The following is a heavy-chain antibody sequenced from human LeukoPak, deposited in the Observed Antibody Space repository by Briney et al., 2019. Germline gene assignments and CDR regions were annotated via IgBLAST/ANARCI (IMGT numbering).Heavy chain of an antibody. CDR2: ISGSGGST. V-gene: IGHV3-23*01. Sequence: GGSLRLSCAASGFTFSSYAMSWVRPAPGKGLEWVSAISGSGGSTYSADSVKGRFTISRDNSKNTLYLQMNTLGAEDTAVYYCAKALPIAVARDAFDIWGQGTMVTVSS. CDR3: AKALPIAVARDAFDI. D-gene: IGHD6-19*01. J-gene: IGHJ3*02. CDR1: GFTFSSYA.